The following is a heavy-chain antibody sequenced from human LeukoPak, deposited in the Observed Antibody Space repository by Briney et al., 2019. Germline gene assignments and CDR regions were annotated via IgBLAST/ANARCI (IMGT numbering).Heavy chain of an antibody. Sequence: GGSLRLSCVASGFTFSSYAMSCVRPAPGKGLEWVSAISGSGGSTYYADSVKGRFTISRDNSKNTLYLQMNSLRAEDTAVYYCAKGITIFGVEGSYYFDYWGQGTLVTVSS. D-gene: IGHD3-3*01. CDR2: ISGSGGST. J-gene: IGHJ4*02. CDR3: AKGITIFGVEGSYYFDY. V-gene: IGHV3-23*01. CDR1: GFTFSSYA.